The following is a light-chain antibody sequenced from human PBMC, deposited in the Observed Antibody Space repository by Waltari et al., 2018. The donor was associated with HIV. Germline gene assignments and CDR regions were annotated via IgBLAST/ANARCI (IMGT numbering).Light chain of an antibody. CDR2: EIS. J-gene: IGLJ1*01. Sequence: QSALTQPASVSGSPGQSITISCTGTTSDVGGYNYVSWYQQHPGKAPKLMIYEISNRPSGVSNRFSAAKSGSTASLTISGLQAEDEADYYCSSYTRSTVYVFGTGTNVTVL. CDR3: SSYTRSTVYV. CDR1: TSDVGGYNY. V-gene: IGLV2-14*01.